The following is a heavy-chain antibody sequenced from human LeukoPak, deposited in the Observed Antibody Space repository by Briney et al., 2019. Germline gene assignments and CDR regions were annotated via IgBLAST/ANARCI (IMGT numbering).Heavy chain of an antibody. CDR1: GGSISNGSYY. D-gene: IGHD3-9*01. CDR3: ASSYYDILTGYYTYYFDY. Sequence: SETLSLTCTVSGGSISNGSYYWSWIRQPAGKGLEWIGRIYISGSTNYNPSLKSRVTMSVDTSKNQFSLKLSSVTAADTAVYYCASSYYDILTGYYTYYFDYWGQGTLVTVSS. V-gene: IGHV4-61*02. CDR2: IYISGST. J-gene: IGHJ4*02.